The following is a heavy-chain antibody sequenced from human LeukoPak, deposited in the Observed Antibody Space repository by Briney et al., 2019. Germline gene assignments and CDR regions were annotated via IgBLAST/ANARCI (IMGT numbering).Heavy chain of an antibody. CDR2: ISAYNGNT. J-gene: IGHJ5*02. V-gene: IGHV1-18*01. CDR3: ATSLGYCSSTSCSPNWFDP. Sequence: AAVKVSCKASGCTFTSYGISWVRQAPGQGLEWMGWISAYNGNTNYAQKLQGRVTMTTDTSTSTAYMELRSLRSDDTAVYYCATSLGYCSSTSCSPNWFDPWGQGTLVTVSS. CDR1: GCTFTSYG. D-gene: IGHD2-2*01.